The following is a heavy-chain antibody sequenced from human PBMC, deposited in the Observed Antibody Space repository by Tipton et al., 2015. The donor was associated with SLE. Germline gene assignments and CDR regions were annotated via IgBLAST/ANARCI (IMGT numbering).Heavy chain of an antibody. J-gene: IGHJ4*02. V-gene: IGHV1-2*02. CDR2: INPNSGGT. D-gene: IGHD6-13*01. Sequence: QSGPEVKKPGASVKVSCKASGYTFTGYYMHWVRQAPGQGLEWMGWINPNSGGTNYAQKFQGRVTMTRDTSISTAYMELSRLRSDDTAVYYCARDVSSSWSNFDYWGQGTLVTVSS. CDR3: ARDVSSSWSNFDY. CDR1: GYTFTGYY.